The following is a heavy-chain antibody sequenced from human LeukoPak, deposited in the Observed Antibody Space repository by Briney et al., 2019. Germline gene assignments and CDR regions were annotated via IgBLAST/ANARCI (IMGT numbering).Heavy chain of an antibody. CDR2: INPNSGGT. J-gene: IGHJ6*02. D-gene: IGHD3-16*01. Sequence: ASVKVSCKASGGTFSSYAISWVRQAPGQGLEWMGWINPNSGGTNYAQKFQGWVTMTRDTSISTAYMELSRLRSDDTAVYYCARGTYDLYYYGMDVWGQGTTVTVSS. CDR1: GGTFSSYA. CDR3: ARGTYDLYYYGMDV. V-gene: IGHV1-2*04.